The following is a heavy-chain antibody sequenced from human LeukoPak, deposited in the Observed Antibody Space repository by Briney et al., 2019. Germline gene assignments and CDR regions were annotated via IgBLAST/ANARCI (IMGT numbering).Heavy chain of an antibody. CDR1: GFTFSSHW. CDR2: IKQDGSES. V-gene: IGHV3-7*03. D-gene: IGHD6-19*01. Sequence: GGSLRLSCAASGFTFSSHWMDWVRQAPGKGLEWVANIKQDGSESYYLDSVKGRFTISRDNAKSSLYLQMNSPRAEDTAVYYCAKKFSSGSQLFDYWGQGTLVTVSS. J-gene: IGHJ4*02. CDR3: AKKFSSGSQLFDY.